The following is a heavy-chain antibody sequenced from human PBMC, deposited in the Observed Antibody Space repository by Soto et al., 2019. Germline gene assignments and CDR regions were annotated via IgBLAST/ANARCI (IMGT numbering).Heavy chain of an antibody. J-gene: IGHJ4*02. CDR3: AGGLAQPLGY. D-gene: IGHD2-2*01. Sequence: QGQLVQSGAEVKKPGDSVTVSCKASGYTFTKHGINWVRQAPGQGLEWMGWISADNGDTNYAQKCQGRGTMTTDTSTSSVYMALRSLISDDTSVYYCAGGLAQPLGYWGQGTLVTVSS. CDR2: ISADNGDT. V-gene: IGHV1-18*01. CDR1: GYTFTKHG.